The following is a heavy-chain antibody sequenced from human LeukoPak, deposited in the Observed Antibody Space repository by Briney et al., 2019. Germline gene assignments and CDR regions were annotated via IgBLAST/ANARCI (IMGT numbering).Heavy chain of an antibody. CDR2: ISSSSSYI. CDR1: GFTFSSYS. V-gene: IGHV3-21*01. Sequence: PGGSLRLSCAASGFTFSSYSMNWVRQAPGKGLEWVSSISSSSSYIYYADSVKGRFTISRDNAKNSLYPQMNSLRAEDTAVYYCARDQGLLRYFELCGRGTLVTVSS. D-gene: IGHD2-15*01. J-gene: IGHJ2*01. CDR3: ARDQGLLRYFEL.